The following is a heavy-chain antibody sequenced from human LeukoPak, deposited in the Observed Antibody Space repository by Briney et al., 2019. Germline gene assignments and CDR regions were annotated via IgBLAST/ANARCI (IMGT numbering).Heavy chain of an antibody. D-gene: IGHD3-10*01. J-gene: IGHJ5*02. V-gene: IGHV4-39*07. CDR1: GASISSSSYY. CDR3: ARGRYYGSGRRQNVRVNWFDP. CDR2: INHSGST. Sequence: PSETLSLTCTVSGASISSSSYYWGYFRQPPGKGLEWIGEINHSGSTNYNPSLKSRVTISVDTSKNQFSLNLSSVTAADTAVYYCARGRYYGSGRRQNVRVNWFDPWGQGTPVTVSS.